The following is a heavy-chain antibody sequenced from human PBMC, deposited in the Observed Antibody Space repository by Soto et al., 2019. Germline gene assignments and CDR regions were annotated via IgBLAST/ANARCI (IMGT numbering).Heavy chain of an antibody. CDR2: INTDGSST. V-gene: IGHV3-74*01. J-gene: IGHJ4*02. D-gene: IGHD1-26*01. Sequence: PGGSLRLSCAASGFTVSSNYMSWVRQAPGKGLVWVSRINTDGSSTTYADSVKGRFTVSRDNAKNTLYLQLNSLGAEDTAVYYCARERSGSSFLWGQGTLVTVSS. CDR3: ARERSGSSFL. CDR1: GFTVSSNY.